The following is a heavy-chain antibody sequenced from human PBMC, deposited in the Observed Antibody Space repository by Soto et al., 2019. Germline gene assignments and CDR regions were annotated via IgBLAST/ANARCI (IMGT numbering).Heavy chain of an antibody. J-gene: IGHJ5*02. Sequence: QVHLVQSGAEVKEPGASVKVSCKASGYTFTSYGINWVRQAPGQGLEWMGWVSTYNGDTKYTPKLQGRVNITTDTSTSTANMELRSLISDDTAIYYCARGYCNSPSCSGRDWFDPWGQGTLVTVSP. V-gene: IGHV1-18*01. D-gene: IGHD2-2*01. CDR1: GYTFTSYG. CDR3: ARGYCNSPSCSGRDWFDP. CDR2: VSTYNGDT.